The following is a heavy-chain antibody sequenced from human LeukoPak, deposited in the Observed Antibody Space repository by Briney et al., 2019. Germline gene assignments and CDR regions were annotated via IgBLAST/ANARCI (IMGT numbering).Heavy chain of an antibody. V-gene: IGHV4-39*07. CDR2: IYYSKST. CDR3: ARESGNYYDRRIDA. CDR1: GCSISSSCYY. D-gene: IGHD3-22*01. Sequence: SETLSLTCTVSGCSISSSCYYCGRIHQPRGKGLELIGRIYYSKSTYYNPYLKSRVTISVDTSKNQFSLKLSSVTGADTAVYYCARESGNYYDRRIDAWGQGTLVTVSS. J-gene: IGHJ5*02.